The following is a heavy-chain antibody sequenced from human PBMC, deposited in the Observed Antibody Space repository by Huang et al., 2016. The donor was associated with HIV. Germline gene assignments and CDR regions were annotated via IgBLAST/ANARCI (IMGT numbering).Heavy chain of an antibody. CDR3: ARLPGSITMIRGVITDPY. Sequence: QLQLQESGPGLVKPSETLSLTCTVSGGSIRSDNYYWGWIRQPPGKGLEGIGSIYYSGSTYYNPSLKSRVTITVDTSKNQFSLKMRSVTAADTAVYYCARLPGSITMIRGVITDPYWGQGTLVTVSS. CDR1: GGSIRSDNYY. D-gene: IGHD3-10*01. V-gene: IGHV4-39*01. J-gene: IGHJ4*02. CDR2: IYYSGST.